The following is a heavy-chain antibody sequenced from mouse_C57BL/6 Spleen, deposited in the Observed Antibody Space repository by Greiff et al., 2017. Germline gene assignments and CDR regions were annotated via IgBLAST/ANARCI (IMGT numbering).Heavy chain of an antibody. Sequence: VKLVESDAELVKPGASVKISCKVSGYTFTDHTIHWMKQRPEQGLEWIGYIYPRDGSTKYNEKFKGKATLTADKSSSTAYMQLNSLTSEDSAVYFCARQDGYSFTAMDYWGQGTSVTVSS. V-gene: IGHV1-78*01. D-gene: IGHD2-3*01. J-gene: IGHJ4*01. CDR3: ARQDGYSFTAMDY. CDR2: IYPRDGST. CDR1: GYTFTDHT.